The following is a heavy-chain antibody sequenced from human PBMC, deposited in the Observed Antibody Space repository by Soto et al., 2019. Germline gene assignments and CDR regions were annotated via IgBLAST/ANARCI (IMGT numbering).Heavy chain of an antibody. D-gene: IGHD3-3*01. Sequence: QVHLVQSGAEVKKPGASVKVSCKASGYTLTRSYMHWLRQAPGQGLEWMGIINTSGGTTSYAQKFKGRVTLTRDTSTSTVYMELSDLRSDDTAVYFCARDRSILEWSYFDYWGQGTLVTVSS. V-gene: IGHV1-46*01. CDR3: ARDRSILEWSYFDY. CDR1: GYTLTRSY. CDR2: INTSGGTT. J-gene: IGHJ4*02.